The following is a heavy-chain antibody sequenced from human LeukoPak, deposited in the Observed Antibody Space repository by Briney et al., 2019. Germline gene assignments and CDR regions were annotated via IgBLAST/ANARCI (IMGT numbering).Heavy chain of an antibody. J-gene: IGHJ3*02. CDR3: ARDGITIFGLGAEDAFDI. D-gene: IGHD3-3*01. CDR2: ISSSSSTI. V-gene: IGHV3-48*01. CDR1: GFTFSSYS. Sequence: GGSLRLSCAASGFTFSSYSMNWVRQAPGKGLEWVSYISSSSSTIYYADSVKGRFTISRDNAKNSLYLQMNSLRAEDTAVYYCARDGITIFGLGAEDAFDIWGQGTMVTVSS.